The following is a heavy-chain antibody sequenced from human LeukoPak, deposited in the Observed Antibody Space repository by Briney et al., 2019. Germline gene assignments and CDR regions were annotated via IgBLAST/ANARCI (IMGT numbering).Heavy chain of an antibody. Sequence: GGSLRLSCAASGFTVSSNYMSWVRQAPGKRLEWVSVIYSGGSTYYADSVKGRFTISRDNSKNTLYLQMNSLRAEDTAVYYCASGHSSGWYHSFDYWGQGTLVTVSS. CDR1: GFTVSSNY. D-gene: IGHD6-19*01. V-gene: IGHV3-53*01. CDR2: IYSGGST. CDR3: ASGHSSGWYHSFDY. J-gene: IGHJ4*02.